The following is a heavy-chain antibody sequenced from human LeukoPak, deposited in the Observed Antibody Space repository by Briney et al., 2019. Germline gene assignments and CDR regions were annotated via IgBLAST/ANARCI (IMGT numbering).Heavy chain of an antibody. CDR1: GVTFNSYA. CDR2: ISGGGSTT. Sequence: HPGGSLRLSCAASGVTFNSYAMSWVRQAPGKGLEWVSAISGGGSTTDYAESVKGRFTISRDNSKNTLYLQMNSLRAEDTAVYYCAKQHYWGQGTLVTVSS. V-gene: IGHV3-23*01. CDR3: AKQHY. J-gene: IGHJ4*02.